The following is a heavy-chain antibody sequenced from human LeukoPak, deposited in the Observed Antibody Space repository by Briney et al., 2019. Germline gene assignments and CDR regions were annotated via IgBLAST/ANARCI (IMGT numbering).Heavy chain of an antibody. CDR1: GYSISSGYY. CDR2: IYHSGST. Sequence: SETLSLTCTVSGYSISSGYYWGWIRRPPGKGLEWIGSIYHSGSTYYNPSLKSRVTISVDTSKNQFSLKLSSVTAADTAVYYCARDGARSGSYYRYWGQGTLVTVSS. CDR3: ARDGARSGSYYRY. D-gene: IGHD1-26*01. J-gene: IGHJ4*02. V-gene: IGHV4-38-2*02.